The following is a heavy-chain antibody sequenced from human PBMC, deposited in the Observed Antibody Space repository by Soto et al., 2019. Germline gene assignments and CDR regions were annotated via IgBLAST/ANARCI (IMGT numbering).Heavy chain of an antibody. D-gene: IGHD6-13*01. V-gene: IGHV1-18*01. J-gene: IGHJ4*02. CDR2: ISTYNGNT. Sequence: QVQLVQSGAEVKKPGASVKVSCKASGYTFTSYGISWVRQAPGQGLEWMGWISTYNGNTNYAQKLQGRVTMTTDTSTSTAYMELRSLRSDATAVYYCARDPSSSWYAWYFDYWGQVTLVTVSS. CDR3: ARDPSSSWYAWYFDY. CDR1: GYTFTSYG.